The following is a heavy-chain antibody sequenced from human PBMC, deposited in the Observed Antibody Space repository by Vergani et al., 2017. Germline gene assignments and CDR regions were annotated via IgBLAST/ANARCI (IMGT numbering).Heavy chain of an antibody. CDR2: TWYDGNNK. V-gene: IGHV3-33*06. CDR3: AKYLRDSTDGLPDS. D-gene: IGHD2-21*02. Sequence: QVQLVESGGGVVQPGRSLRLSCAASGFTFNQYGMHWVRQAPGKGLGWVAVTWYDGNNKQYADSVKGRFTVSRDNSKDILYLQMDSLRSEDTALYYCAKYLRDSTDGLPDSWGPGTLVIVSS. CDR1: GFTFNQYG. J-gene: IGHJ4*02.